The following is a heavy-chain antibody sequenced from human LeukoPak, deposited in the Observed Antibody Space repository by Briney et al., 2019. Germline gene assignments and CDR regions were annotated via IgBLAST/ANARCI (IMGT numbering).Heavy chain of an antibody. D-gene: IGHD3-10*01. J-gene: IGHJ1*01. CDR2: IKSKTDGGTT. CDR3: TRYYGKYFQH. CDR1: GFIFSNAW. V-gene: IGHV3-15*01. Sequence: GGSLRLSCAAFGFIFSNAWMSWVRQAPGKGLEWVGRIKSKTDGGTTDYAAPVKGRFTISRDDSKNTLYLQMNSLKTEDTAVYYCTRYYGKYFQHWGQGTLVTVSS.